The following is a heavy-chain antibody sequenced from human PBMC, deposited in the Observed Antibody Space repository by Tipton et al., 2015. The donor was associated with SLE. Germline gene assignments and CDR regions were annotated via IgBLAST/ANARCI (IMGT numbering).Heavy chain of an antibody. CDR2: ISSSGSTI. CDR3: AREYYDFWSGSYKGAFDI. Sequence: SLRLSCAASGFTFSSYEMNWVRQAPGKGLEWVSYISSSGSTIYYADSVKGRFTISRDNAKNSLYLQMNSLRAEDTAVYYCAREYYDFWSGSYKGAFDIWGQGTMVTVSS. D-gene: IGHD3-3*01. J-gene: IGHJ3*02. V-gene: IGHV3-48*03. CDR1: GFTFSSYE.